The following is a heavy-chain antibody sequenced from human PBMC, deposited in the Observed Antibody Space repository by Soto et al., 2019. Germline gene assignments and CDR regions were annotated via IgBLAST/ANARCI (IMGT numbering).Heavy chain of an antibody. CDR2: IYYSGST. CDR3: AREDTMVRGVGVMDV. V-gene: IGHV4-59*01. Sequence: SETLSLTCTFSGVSISSYYWSWIRQPPGKGLEWIGYIYYSGSTNYNPSLKSRVTISVDTSKNQFSLKLSSVTAADTAVYYCAREDTMVRGVGVMDVWGKGTTVTVSS. CDR1: GVSISSYY. J-gene: IGHJ6*04. D-gene: IGHD3-10*01.